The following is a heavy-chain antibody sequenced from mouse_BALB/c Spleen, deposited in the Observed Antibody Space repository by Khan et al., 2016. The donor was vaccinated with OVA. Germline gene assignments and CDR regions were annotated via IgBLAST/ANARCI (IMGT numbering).Heavy chain of an antibody. CDR1: GYTFTNYG. D-gene: IGHD2-10*01. Sequence: QVQLQQSGPELKKPGETVKISCKASGYTFTNYGMNWVKQSPGKALKWMGWINTYTGEPTYADDFKGRFAFSLDTSASTAYLQINNPKSEDTATYFCARPPYFSYTLDHWGQGTSVTVSS. J-gene: IGHJ4*01. V-gene: IGHV9-3-1*01. CDR3: ARPPYFSYTLDH. CDR2: INTYTGEP.